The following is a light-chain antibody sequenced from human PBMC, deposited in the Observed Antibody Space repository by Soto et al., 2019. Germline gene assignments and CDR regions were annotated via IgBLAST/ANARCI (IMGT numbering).Light chain of an antibody. Sequence: QSVLTQPASVSGSPGQSITISCTGTSSDVGGYNYVSWYQHHPGKAPKLLIYDVSNRPSGISNRFSGSKSDNTASLTISGLQPEDEADYYCSSYTTSNTRQLVFRTGNKVPVL. CDR2: DVS. J-gene: IGLJ1*01. V-gene: IGLV2-14*03. CDR1: SSDVGGYNY. CDR3: SSYTTSNTRQLV.